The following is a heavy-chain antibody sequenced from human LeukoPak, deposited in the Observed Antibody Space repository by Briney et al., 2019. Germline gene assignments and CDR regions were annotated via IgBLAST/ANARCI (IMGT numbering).Heavy chain of an antibody. CDR2: ISASGYST. J-gene: IGHJ5*02. D-gene: IGHD2-2*01. CDR3: AKGVSTTRTYNWFDP. CDR1: EFTFSTYA. V-gene: IGHV3-23*01. Sequence: GGSLRLSCAASEFTFSTYAMSWVRQAPGKGLEWVSGISASGYSTYYADSVTGRFTISRDNSKNTLYLQMNSLRAEDTAVYYCAKGVSTTRTYNWFDPRGQGTLVTVSS.